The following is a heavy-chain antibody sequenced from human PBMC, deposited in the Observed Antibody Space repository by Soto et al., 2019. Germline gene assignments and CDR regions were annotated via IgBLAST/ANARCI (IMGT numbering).Heavy chain of an antibody. CDR1: GFSVTTSGVG. J-gene: IGHJ4*02. CDR3: AHTLVTAIGKTPGLFDS. Sequence: QITLKESGLTLVKPTQTLTLTCTFSGFSVTTSGVGVGWIRQPPGRALEWLALIYWDDDKRYRPSLMNRFTFTRDTSKNQVVLTMTNMDPVDTGTYYCAHTLVTAIGKTPGLFDSWGQGTLVTVSS. CDR2: IYWDDDK. D-gene: IGHD2-21*02. V-gene: IGHV2-5*02.